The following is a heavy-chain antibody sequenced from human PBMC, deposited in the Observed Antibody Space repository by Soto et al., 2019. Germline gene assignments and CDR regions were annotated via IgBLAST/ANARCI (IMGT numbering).Heavy chain of an antibody. CDR1: GFSLSTTAMG. J-gene: IGHJ4*02. V-gene: IGHV2-5*02. Sequence: QITLKESGPTLVKPTQTLTLTCTFSGFSLSTTAMGVAWIRQPPGKALEWLALIYWDDDKRYSPSLKSRLTITKYTSKHXVVLTMTNMDPVDTATYYCAHSRKSYYDILTGYNYWGQGTLVTVSS. CDR2: IYWDDDK. D-gene: IGHD3-9*01. CDR3: AHSRKSYYDILTGYNY.